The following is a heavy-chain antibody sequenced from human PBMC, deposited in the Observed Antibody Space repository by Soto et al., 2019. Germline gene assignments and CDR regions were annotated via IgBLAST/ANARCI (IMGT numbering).Heavy chain of an antibody. CDR2: MNHSGGS. CDR1: GGSFRGYY. D-gene: IGHD3-10*01. V-gene: IGHV4-34*01. Sequence: SETLSLTCAVYGGSFRGYYWSWIRQSPGKGLEWIGEMNHSGGSNYNPSLKSRFTISVDSSKNQVSLNVTSVTAADTAVYYCARGQGNDGFHEYWGQGTLVTVSS. CDR3: ARGQGNDGFHEY. J-gene: IGHJ4*02.